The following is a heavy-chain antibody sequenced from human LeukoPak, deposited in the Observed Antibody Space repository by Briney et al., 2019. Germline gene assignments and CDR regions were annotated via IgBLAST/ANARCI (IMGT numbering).Heavy chain of an antibody. CDR1: GYSISSGYY. J-gene: IGHJ5*02. CDR3: ARHKSRTWVQLWPGPWFDP. CDR2: IYHSGST. V-gene: IGHV4-38-2*01. Sequence: SETLSPTCAVSGYSISSGYYWGWIRQPPGKGLGWIGSIYHSGSTYYHPSLKSRVTISVDTPKNQFSLKLSSVTAADTAVYYCARHKSRTWVQLWPGPWFDPWGQGTLVTVSS. D-gene: IGHD5-18*01.